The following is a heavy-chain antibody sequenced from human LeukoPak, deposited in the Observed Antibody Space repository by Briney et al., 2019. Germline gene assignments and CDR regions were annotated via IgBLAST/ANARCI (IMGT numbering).Heavy chain of an antibody. Sequence: SVKVSCKASGFTFTNSAMQWVRQARGQRLAWVGWIVVASGNTKYAQKFQERVTITRDMSTSTAYMELSSLRPEDTAVYYCAAAPIEMQQRGFDYWGQGTLVTVSS. V-gene: IGHV1-58*02. CDR1: GFTFTNSA. J-gene: IGHJ4*02. CDR3: AAAPIEMQQRGFDY. CDR2: IVVASGNT. D-gene: IGHD5-24*01.